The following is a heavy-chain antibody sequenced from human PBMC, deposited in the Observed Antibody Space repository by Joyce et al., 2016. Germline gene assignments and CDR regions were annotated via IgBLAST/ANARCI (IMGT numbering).Heavy chain of an antibody. J-gene: IGHJ4*02. D-gene: IGHD6-19*01. Sequence: EMQLVESGGGLVKPGGSLRLSCAPSAFAFTDAWMNWVSQAPGKGLEWVGRIKSKKDGGTTDYAAPVKGRFSLSGDDSKNTLYLQMDSLKTDDTAVYYCTTGWGYFDRWGQGTLVTVSS. CDR1: AFAFTDAW. CDR2: IKSKKDGGTT. V-gene: IGHV3-15*07. CDR3: TTGWGYFDR.